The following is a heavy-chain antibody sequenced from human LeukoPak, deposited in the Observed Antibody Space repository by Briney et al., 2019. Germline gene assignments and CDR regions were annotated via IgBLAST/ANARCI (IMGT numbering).Heavy chain of an antibody. CDR1: GGSISSSSYY. V-gene: IGHV4-39*07. CDR3: ARVDTAMAIDY. D-gene: IGHD5-18*01. Sequence: ASETLSLTCTVSGGSISSSSYYWGWIRQPPGKGLEWIGSIYYSGNTYYNPSLKSRVTISVDTFKKQFSLKLTSVTAADTAVYYCARVDTAMAIDYWGQGTLVTVSS. CDR2: IYYSGNT. J-gene: IGHJ4*02.